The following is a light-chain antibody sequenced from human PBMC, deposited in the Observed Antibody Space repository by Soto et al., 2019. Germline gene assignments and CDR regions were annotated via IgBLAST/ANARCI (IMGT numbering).Light chain of an antibody. V-gene: IGKV3-15*01. Sequence: EIVMTQSPATLSVSPGERATLSCRASQSVSSNLAWYQQKPGQAPRLLIYGASTRATGIPARFSGSRSGTEFPLTLSSLQSEDFPVYYCQQYDDWPRTFGPGTKVEIK. CDR1: QSVSSN. CDR3: QQYDDWPRT. J-gene: IGKJ1*01. CDR2: GAS.